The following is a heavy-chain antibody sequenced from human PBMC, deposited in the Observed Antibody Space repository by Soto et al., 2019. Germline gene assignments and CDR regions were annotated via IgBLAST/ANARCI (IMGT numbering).Heavy chain of an antibody. D-gene: IGHD1-26*01. CDR1: GFTFSDYY. CDR3: ARTELIQLWLKYSGSYYPFDI. CDR2: ISSSGSTI. J-gene: IGHJ3*02. Sequence: QVQLVESGGGLVKPGGSLRLSCAASGFTFSDYYMSWIRQAPGKGLEWVSYISSSGSTIYYADSVKGRFTISRDNAKNSLYLQMNCLRGEDTAVYYCARTELIQLWLKYSGSYYPFDIWGQGTMVTVSS. V-gene: IGHV3-11*01.